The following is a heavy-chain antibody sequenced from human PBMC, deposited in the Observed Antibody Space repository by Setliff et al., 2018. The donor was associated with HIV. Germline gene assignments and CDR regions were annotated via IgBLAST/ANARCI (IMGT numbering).Heavy chain of an antibody. J-gene: IGHJ3*02. D-gene: IGHD3-9*01. V-gene: IGHV1-3*01. CDR3: ARDRGYFDWLSSGAFDI. CDR1: GYTFTNYA. CDR2: INGGNGNT. Sequence: ASVKVSCKTSGYTFTNYAPHWVRQAPGQRLDWMGWINGGNGNTKYSQKFQGRVTIIRDTSASTAYMELSSLRSEDTAVYYCARDRGYFDWLSSGAFDIWGQGTMVTVSS.